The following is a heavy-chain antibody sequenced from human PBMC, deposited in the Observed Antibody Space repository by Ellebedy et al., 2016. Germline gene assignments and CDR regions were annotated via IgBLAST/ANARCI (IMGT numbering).Heavy chain of an antibody. CDR1: ESIFSDSA. D-gene: IGHD3-10*01. Sequence: GGSLRLXXAASESIFSDSAMHWLRQAPGKGLESVAVISYDGSNKYYADSVKGRFTISRDNSKNTLYLQMNGLRAEDTAVYYCARKGFTGIHHDALDIWGQGTMVTVSS. J-gene: IGHJ3*02. CDR3: ARKGFTGIHHDALDI. V-gene: IGHV3-30-3*01. CDR2: ISYDGSNK.